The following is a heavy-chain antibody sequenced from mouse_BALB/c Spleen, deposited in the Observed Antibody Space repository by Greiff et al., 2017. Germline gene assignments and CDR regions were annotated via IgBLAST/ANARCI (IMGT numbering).Heavy chain of an antibody. Sequence: EVHLVESGGGLVQPGGSLTLSCAASGFTFSSYTMSWVRQTPEKRLEWVAYISNGGGSTYYPDTVKGRFTISRDNAKNTLYLQMSILKSEDTAMYYCARHLTGTFDYWGQGTTLTVSS. V-gene: IGHV5-12-2*01. J-gene: IGHJ2*01. CDR1: GFTFSSYT. CDR2: ISNGGGST. CDR3: ARHLTGTFDY. D-gene: IGHD4-1*01.